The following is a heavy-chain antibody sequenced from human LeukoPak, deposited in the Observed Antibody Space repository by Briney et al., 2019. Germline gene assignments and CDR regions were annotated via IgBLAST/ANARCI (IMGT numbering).Heavy chain of an antibody. CDR1: GFTFSSYW. V-gene: IGHV3-74*01. CDR2: IYTDGSTI. D-gene: IGHD2-15*01. J-gene: IGHJ3*02. CDR3: AKDAATLDAFDI. Sequence: GGSLRLSCAASGFTFSSYWMHWVRQAPGKGLVWVSRIYTDGSTISYADSVKGRFTISRDNSKNTLYLQMNSLRAEDTAVYYCAKDAATLDAFDIWGQGTMVTVSS.